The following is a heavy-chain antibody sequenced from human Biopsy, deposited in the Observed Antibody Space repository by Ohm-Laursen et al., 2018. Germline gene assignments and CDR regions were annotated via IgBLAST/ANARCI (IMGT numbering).Heavy chain of an antibody. J-gene: IGHJ5*02. D-gene: IGHD3-22*01. CDR1: GGSISNNNYY. CDR2: IFYRGST. Sequence: GTLSLTCTVSGGSISNNNYYWGWIRQPPGKGLEWIGSIFYRGSTHYKPSLKSRVNISVDTSNNQFSLKLTSVTAADTAVYYCARDYDTSGYYYVSWGQGTLVTVSS. CDR3: ARDYDTSGYYYVS. V-gene: IGHV4-39*01.